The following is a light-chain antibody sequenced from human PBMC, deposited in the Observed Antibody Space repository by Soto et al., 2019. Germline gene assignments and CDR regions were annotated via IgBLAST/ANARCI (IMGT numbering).Light chain of an antibody. J-gene: IGKJ3*01. CDR3: QQYGSSQFA. CDR1: QSVNSNY. V-gene: IGKV3-20*01. Sequence: EIVLMQSPGTLSLSPGEGATLSCRASQSVNSNYLAWYQQKPGQAPTVLIFDTSRRATGVPDRFSGSGSGTDFTLTISRLEPDDFAVYYCQQYGSSQFAFDPGTKVNIK. CDR2: DTS.